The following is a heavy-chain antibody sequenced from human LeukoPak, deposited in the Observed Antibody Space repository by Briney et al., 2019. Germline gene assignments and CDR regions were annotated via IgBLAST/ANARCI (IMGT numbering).Heavy chain of an antibody. CDR2: IRSKAYGGTT. J-gene: IGHJ4*02. CDR3: TRDVIVVVSGDY. Sequence: GGSLRLSCTASGFTFGDYAMSWFRQAPGKGLEWVGFIRSKAYGGTTEYAASVKGRFTISRDDSKSIAYLQMNSLKTEDIAVYYCTRDVIVVVSGDYWGQGTLVTVSS. V-gene: IGHV3-49*03. CDR1: GFTFGDYA. D-gene: IGHD2-15*01.